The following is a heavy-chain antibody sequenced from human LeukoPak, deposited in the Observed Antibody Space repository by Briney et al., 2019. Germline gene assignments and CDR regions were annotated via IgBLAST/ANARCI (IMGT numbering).Heavy chain of an antibody. D-gene: IGHD3-10*01. J-gene: IGHJ4*02. CDR1: GGTFSSYA. CDR2: IIPIFGTA. Sequence: SVKVSCKASGGTFSSYAISWVRQAPGQGLEWMGGIIPIFGTANYAQKFQGRVTITADESTSTAYMELSSLRSDDTAVYYCARDNDRYYGSGSYYNGYDYWGQGTLVTVSS. CDR3: ARDNDRYYGSGSYYNGYDY. V-gene: IGHV1-69*01.